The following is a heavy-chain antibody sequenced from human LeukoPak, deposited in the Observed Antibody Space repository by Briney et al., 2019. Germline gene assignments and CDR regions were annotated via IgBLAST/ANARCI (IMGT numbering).Heavy chain of an antibody. CDR1: GGSFSGYY. Sequence: TASETLSLTCAVYGGSFSGYYWSWIRQPPGKGLEWIGEINHSGSTNYNPSLKSRVTISVDTSKNQFSLKLSSVTAPDTAVYYCARGRSVWGQGTLVTVSS. V-gene: IGHV4-34*01. J-gene: IGHJ4*02. CDR3: ARGRSV. CDR2: INHSGST.